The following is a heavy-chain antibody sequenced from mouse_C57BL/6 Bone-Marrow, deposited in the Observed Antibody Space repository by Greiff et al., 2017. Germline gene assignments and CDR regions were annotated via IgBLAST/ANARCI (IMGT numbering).Heavy chain of an antibody. CDR1: GYTFTSYW. V-gene: IGHV1-55*01. J-gene: IGHJ2*01. CDR3: ATPRVGSPHFDY. Sequence: QVQLQQPGAELVKPGASVKMSCKASGYTFTSYWITWVKQRPGQGLEWIGDIYPGSGSTNYNEKFKSKATLTVDTSSSTAYMQLSSLTSEDSAVYYWATPRVGSPHFDYWGQGTTLTVSS. D-gene: IGHD1-1*01. CDR2: IYPGSGST.